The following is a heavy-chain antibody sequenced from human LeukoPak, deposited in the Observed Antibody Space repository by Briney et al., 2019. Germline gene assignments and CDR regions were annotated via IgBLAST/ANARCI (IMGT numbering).Heavy chain of an antibody. D-gene: IGHD3-10*01. V-gene: IGHV4-59*01. CDR2: IYSSGST. CDR1: GGSIRGYY. J-gene: IGHJ5*02. Sequence: PSETLSLTCNVSGGSIRGYYWSWIRQPPGKGLEWIGYIYSSGSTNYNPSLKSRVTISVDTSKNQFSLKLSSVTAADTAVYYCARMWGSGSYPYNWFDPWGQGTLVTVSS. CDR3: ARMWGSGSYPYNWFDP.